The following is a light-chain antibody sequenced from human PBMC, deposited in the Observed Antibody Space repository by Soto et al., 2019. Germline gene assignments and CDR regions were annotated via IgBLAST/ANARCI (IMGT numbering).Light chain of an antibody. Sequence: QSALTQPRSVSGSPGQSVTISCTGTSSDVGGYNYVSWYQQHPGKAPKLMIYDVSKRPSGVPDRFSGSKSGNTASLTISGLQAEDEADYYCCSYAGSSSYVFGTGTKVTVL. CDR3: CSYAGSSSYV. V-gene: IGLV2-11*01. CDR2: DVS. CDR1: SSDVGGYNY. J-gene: IGLJ1*01.